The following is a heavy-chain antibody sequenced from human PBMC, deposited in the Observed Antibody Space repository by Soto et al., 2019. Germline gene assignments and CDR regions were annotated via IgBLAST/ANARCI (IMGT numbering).Heavy chain of an antibody. Sequence: QMQLVQSGPEVKKPGTSVKVSCKASGFTFTSSAVQWVRQARGQRLEWIGWIVVGSGNTNYAQKFQERVTITRDMSTSTAYMELSSLRSEDTAVYYCAAGAPNYDILTGYPYDYYGMDVWGQGTTVTVSS. J-gene: IGHJ6*02. CDR3: AAGAPNYDILTGYPYDYYGMDV. V-gene: IGHV1-58*01. D-gene: IGHD3-9*01. CDR2: IVVGSGNT. CDR1: GFTFTSSA.